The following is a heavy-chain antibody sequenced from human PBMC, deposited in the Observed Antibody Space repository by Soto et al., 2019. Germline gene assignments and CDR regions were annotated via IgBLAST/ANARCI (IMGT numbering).Heavy chain of an antibody. Sequence: SETLSLTCAVSGYSISSGYYWGWIRQPPGKGLEWIGSIYHSGSTYYNPSLKSRVTISVDTSKNQFSLKLSSVTAADTAVYYCARGYSSGWYYFDYWGQGTLVTVLL. CDR2: IYHSGST. V-gene: IGHV4-38-2*01. J-gene: IGHJ4*02. CDR3: ARGYSSGWYYFDY. D-gene: IGHD6-19*01. CDR1: GYSISSGYY.